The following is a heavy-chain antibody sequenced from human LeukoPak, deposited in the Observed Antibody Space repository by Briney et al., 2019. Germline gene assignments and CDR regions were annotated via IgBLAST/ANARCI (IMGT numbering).Heavy chain of an antibody. CDR2: VYYTGTT. CDR3: ARGRARGIAAAGNWFDP. Sequence: SETLSLTCTVSGGSISSSYYYWGWIRQPPGKGLECIGTVYYTGTTYYNPSLKSPVTISVDTSKNQFSLKLSSVTAADTAVYYCARGRARGIAAAGNWFDPWGQGTLVTVSS. D-gene: IGHD6-13*01. V-gene: IGHV4-39*01. CDR1: GGSISSSYYY. J-gene: IGHJ5*02.